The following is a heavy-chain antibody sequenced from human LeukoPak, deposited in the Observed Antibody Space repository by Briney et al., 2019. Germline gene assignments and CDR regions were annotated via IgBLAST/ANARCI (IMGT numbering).Heavy chain of an antibody. V-gene: IGHV1-2*02. D-gene: IGHD2-2*01. J-gene: IGHJ4*02. Sequence: ASVKVSCKASGYTFTSYDINWVRQATGQGLEWMGWMNPNSGGTNYAQKFQGRVTMTRDTSISTAYMELSRLRSDDTAVYYCARFGVVVPAAIVYFDYWGQGTLVTVSS. CDR3: ARFGVVVPAAIVYFDY. CDR1: GYTFTSYD. CDR2: MNPNSGGT.